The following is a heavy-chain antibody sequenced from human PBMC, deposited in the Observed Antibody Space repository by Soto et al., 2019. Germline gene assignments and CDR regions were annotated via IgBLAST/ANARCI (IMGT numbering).Heavy chain of an antibody. Sequence: QVQLQESGPRLVKPSGTLSLTCAVSGASISGTNWWSWVRQSPVKGLEWIGEIFHSGKTNYNPSLKSRVTISVDKTKNHLSLTLRSVTAADTALYYCVRDLISSGYETSPGAFDIWGQGTMVSVSS. V-gene: IGHV4-4*02. CDR3: VRDLISSGYETSPGAFDI. CDR1: GASISGTNW. D-gene: IGHD5-12*01. J-gene: IGHJ3*02. CDR2: IFHSGKT.